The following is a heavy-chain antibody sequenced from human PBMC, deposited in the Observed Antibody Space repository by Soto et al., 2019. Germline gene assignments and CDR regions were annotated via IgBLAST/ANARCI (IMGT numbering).Heavy chain of an antibody. Sequence: SETLSLTCAVYGGSFSGYYWSWIRQPPGKGLEWIGEINHTGSTNYNPSLKSRVTISIDTSKNQFSLQLSSVTAADTAVYFCARYPRLDCWGQGTLVTVSS. J-gene: IGHJ4*02. CDR1: GGSFSGYY. CDR2: INHTGST. CDR3: ARYPRLDC. V-gene: IGHV4-34*01.